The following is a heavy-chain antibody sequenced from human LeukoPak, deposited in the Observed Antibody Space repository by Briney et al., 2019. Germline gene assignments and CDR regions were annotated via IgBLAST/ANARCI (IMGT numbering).Heavy chain of an antibody. CDR3: ARLPYCGGDCYPNWFDP. Sequence: GESLKISCKGSGYSFTSYWIGWVRQMPGKGLEWMGIIYPGDSDTRYSPSFQGQVTISADKSISTAYLQWSSLKASDTAMYYCARLPYCGGDCYPNWFDPWGQGTLVTVSS. V-gene: IGHV5-51*01. J-gene: IGHJ5*02. D-gene: IGHD2-21*02. CDR2: IYPGDSDT. CDR1: GYSFTSYW.